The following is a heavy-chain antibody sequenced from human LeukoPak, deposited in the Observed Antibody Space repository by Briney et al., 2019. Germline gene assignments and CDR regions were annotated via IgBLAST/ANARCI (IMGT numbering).Heavy chain of an antibody. D-gene: IGHD6-13*01. Sequence: ASVKVSCKASGGTFSSYAISWVRQAPGQGLELMGGIIPIFGTANYAQKFQGRVTITADESTSTAYMELSSLRSEDTAVYYCARVGNSSSWYEGWFDPWGQGTLVTVSS. CDR1: GGTFSSYA. CDR3: ARVGNSSSWYEGWFDP. V-gene: IGHV1-69*13. J-gene: IGHJ5*02. CDR2: IIPIFGTA.